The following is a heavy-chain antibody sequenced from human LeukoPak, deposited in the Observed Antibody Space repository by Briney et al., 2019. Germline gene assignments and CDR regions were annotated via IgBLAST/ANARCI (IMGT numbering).Heavy chain of an antibody. J-gene: IGHJ5*02. CDR3: ARAPYSSGWYGNWFDP. V-gene: IGHV3-21*01. CDR1: GFTFSSYS. Sequence: GGSLRLXCAASGFTFSSYSMNWVRPAPGKGLEWVSSISSSSSYIYYADSVKGRFTISRDNAKNSLYLQMNSLRAEDTAVYYCARAPYSSGWYGNWFDPWGQGTLVTVSS. D-gene: IGHD6-19*01. CDR2: ISSSSSYI.